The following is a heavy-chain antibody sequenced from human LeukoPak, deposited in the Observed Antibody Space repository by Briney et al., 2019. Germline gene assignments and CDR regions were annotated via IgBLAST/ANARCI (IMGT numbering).Heavy chain of an antibody. V-gene: IGHV3-21*01. J-gene: IGHJ4*02. Sequence: GGSLRLSCAASGFTFSSYSMNWVRQAPGKGLEWVSSISSSSSYIYYADSVKGRFTISRDNAKNSLYLQMNSLRAEDTAVYYCARENSGGSAFDYWGQGTLVTVSS. CDR2: ISSSSSYI. CDR1: GFTFSSYS. D-gene: IGHD3-16*01. CDR3: ARENSGGSAFDY.